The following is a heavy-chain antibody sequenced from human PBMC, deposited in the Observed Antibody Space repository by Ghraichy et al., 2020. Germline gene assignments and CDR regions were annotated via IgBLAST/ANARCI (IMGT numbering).Heavy chain of an antibody. CDR1: GYTFTGYY. CDR3: ARSLYSGYDFWD. D-gene: IGHD5-12*01. Sequence: ASVKVSCKASGYTFTGYYMHWVRQAPGQGLEWMGRINPNSGGTNYAQKFQGRVTMTRDTSISTAYMELSRLRSDDTAVYYCARSLYSGYDFWDWGQGTLVTVSS. J-gene: IGHJ4*02. V-gene: IGHV1-2*06. CDR2: INPNSGGT.